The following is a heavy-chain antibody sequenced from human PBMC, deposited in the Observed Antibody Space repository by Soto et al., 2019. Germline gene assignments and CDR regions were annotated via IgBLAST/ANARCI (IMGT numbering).Heavy chain of an antibody. V-gene: IGHV4-4*02. CDR1: GDSTSNSNW. CDR3: ARRIYGDWYFDR. Sequence: QVQLQESGPGLVKPSGTLSLTCAVSGDSTSNSNWWSWVRQPPGKGLEWIGEVHYSGSTNYNPSLKSRVTISIDTSKNQFSVKLSSVTAADTAMYYCARRIYGDWYFDRWGRGTLVTVTS. D-gene: IGHD3-16*01. CDR2: VHYSGST. J-gene: IGHJ2*01.